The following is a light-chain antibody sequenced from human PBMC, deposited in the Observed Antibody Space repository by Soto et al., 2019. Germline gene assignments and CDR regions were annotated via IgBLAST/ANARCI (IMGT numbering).Light chain of an antibody. J-gene: IGLJ1*01. V-gene: IGLV1-47*01. CDR3: AAWDDSLSGYV. CDR2: RNN. Sequence: QSVLTQPPSASGTPGQRVTISCSESSSNIGTNYVYWYQQLPGTAPKLLIHRNNQRPSGVPDRFSGSKSGTSASLAISGLRSEDEADYYCAAWDDSLSGYVFGTGTKVTVL. CDR1: SSNIGTNY.